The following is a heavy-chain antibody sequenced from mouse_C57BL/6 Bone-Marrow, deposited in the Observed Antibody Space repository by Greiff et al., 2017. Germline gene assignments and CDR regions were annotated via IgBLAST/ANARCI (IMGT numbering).Heavy chain of an antibody. CDR1: GYTFTSYW. J-gene: IGHJ4*01. CDR2: IDPSDSYT. V-gene: IGHV1-69*01. CDR3: AREDGNYVGYAMDY. Sequence: VQLQQPGAELVMPGASVKLSCKASGYTFTSYWMHWVKQRPGQGLEWIGEIDPSDSYTNYNQKFKGKSTLTVDKSYSTAYMQLSSLTSEDSAVYYCAREDGNYVGYAMDYWGQGTSVTVSS. D-gene: IGHD2-1*01.